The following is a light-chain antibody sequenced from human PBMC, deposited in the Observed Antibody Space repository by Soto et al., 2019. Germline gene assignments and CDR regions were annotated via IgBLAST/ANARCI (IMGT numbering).Light chain of an antibody. J-gene: IGKJ5*01. Sequence: EIVLTQSPATLSLPPGEGATLSCRASQSVRSYLAWFQQKLGQPPRLLIYDASKRATGIPARFSGSGSGTDFTLTINSLEPDEFAVYYCQQRSDWPITFGQGTRLEI. CDR3: QQRSDWPIT. CDR1: QSVRSY. CDR2: DAS. V-gene: IGKV3-11*01.